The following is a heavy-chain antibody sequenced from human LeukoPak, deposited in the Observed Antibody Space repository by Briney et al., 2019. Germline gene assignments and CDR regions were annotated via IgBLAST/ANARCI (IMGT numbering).Heavy chain of an antibody. CDR2: ISHDGSNK. J-gene: IGHJ4*02. V-gene: IGHV3-30*18. CDR3: AKGSYYNSGSYCDY. CDR1: GFTFRNYG. Sequence: PGGSLRLSCAASGFTFRNYGMHWVRQAPGRGLEWLAAISHDGSNKYYADSVMGRFTISRDNSKNTVYLRMSSLRAEDTALYYCAKGSYYNSGSYCDYWGQGTRVTVSS. D-gene: IGHD3-10*01.